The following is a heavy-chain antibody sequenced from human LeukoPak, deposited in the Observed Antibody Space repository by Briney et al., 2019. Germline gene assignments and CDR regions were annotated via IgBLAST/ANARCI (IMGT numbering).Heavy chain of an antibody. V-gene: IGHV4-59*01. CDR3: ARGSDSSGYYVVVY. Sequence: SETLSLTCTVSGGSISSYYWSWIRQPPGKGLEWIGYIYYSGSTNYNPSLKSRVTISVDTSKNQFSLRLSSVTAADTAVYYCARGSDSSGYYVVVYWGQGTPVTVSS. D-gene: IGHD3-22*01. CDR2: IYYSGST. CDR1: GGSISSYY. J-gene: IGHJ4*02.